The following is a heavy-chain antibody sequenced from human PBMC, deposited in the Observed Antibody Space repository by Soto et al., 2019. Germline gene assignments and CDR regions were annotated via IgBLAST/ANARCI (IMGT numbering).Heavy chain of an antibody. CDR2: ISAYNGNT. V-gene: IGHV1-18*01. D-gene: IGHD5-12*01. CDR1: VYTFINYG. J-gene: IGHJ4*01. Sequence: ASVKVSCKASVYTFINYGIGWVRQAPGQGLEWIGWISAYNGNTNFAQILQGRVTMTTDTSTSTAYMELRSLRSDDTAVYYCARGPDSGYPYFDFWGQGSLVTVSS. CDR3: ARGPDSGYPYFDF.